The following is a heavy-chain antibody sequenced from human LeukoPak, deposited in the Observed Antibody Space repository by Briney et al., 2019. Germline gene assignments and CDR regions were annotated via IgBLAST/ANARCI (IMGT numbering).Heavy chain of an antibody. V-gene: IGHV1-69*04. CDR1: GGIFSSYT. CDR3: AREIVGAKKANLDY. J-gene: IGHJ4*02. D-gene: IGHD1-26*01. Sequence: ASVKVSCKASGGIFSSYTISWVRQAPGQGLEWMGRIIPILGIANYAQKFQGRVTITADKSTSTAYMELSSLRSEDTAVYYCAREIVGAKKANLDYWGQGTLVTVSS. CDR2: IIPILGIA.